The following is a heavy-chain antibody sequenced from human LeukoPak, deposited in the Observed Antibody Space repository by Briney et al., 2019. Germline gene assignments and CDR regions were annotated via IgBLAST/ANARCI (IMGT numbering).Heavy chain of an antibody. CDR3: ARAVYYDFWSGSPDDAFVI. CDR1: GFTFDDHG. J-gene: IGHJ3*02. V-gene: IGHV3-20*01. Sequence: GGSLRLSCAVSGFTFDDHGMSWVRQAPGKGLEWVSGINWNGGSTGYADSVKGRFTISRDNAKNSLYLQMNSLRAEDTALYHCARAVYYDFWSGSPDDAFVIWGQGTMVTVSS. CDR2: INWNGGST. D-gene: IGHD3-3*01.